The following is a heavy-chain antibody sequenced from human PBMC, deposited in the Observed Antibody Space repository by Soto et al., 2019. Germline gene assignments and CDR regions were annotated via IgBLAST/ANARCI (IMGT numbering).Heavy chain of an antibody. J-gene: IGHJ5*02. D-gene: IGHD3-22*01. V-gene: IGHV4-39*01. CDR3: ARQASGYYYGWFDP. CDR1: GGSILDSTYY. Sequence: QLLLQESGPGLVKPSETLSLTCTVSGGSILDSTYYWAWIRQSPGKGLEWIGTIFYSGGTFYTPSLKNRVTMSVDTSTNQFSLTLSSVPDADTAVYYCARQASGYYYGWFDPWGQGTLVTVSS. CDR2: IFYSGGT.